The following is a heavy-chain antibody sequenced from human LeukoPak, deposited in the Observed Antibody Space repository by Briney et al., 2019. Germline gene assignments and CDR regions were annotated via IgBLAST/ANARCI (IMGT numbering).Heavy chain of an antibody. D-gene: IGHD5-18*01. Sequence: SLKISCAASGFTFDDYAMHWVRQAPGKGLEWVSGISWNSGSIGYADSVKGRFTISRDNSKNTLYLQMNSLRAEDTAVYYCAKAIHRGYSYGYYYYYGMDVWGQGTTVTVSS. J-gene: IGHJ6*02. V-gene: IGHV3-9*01. CDR2: ISWNSGSI. CDR3: AKAIHRGYSYGYYYYYGMDV. CDR1: GFTFDDYA.